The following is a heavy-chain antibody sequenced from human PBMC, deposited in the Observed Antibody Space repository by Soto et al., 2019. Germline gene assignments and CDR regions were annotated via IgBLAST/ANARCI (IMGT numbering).Heavy chain of an antibody. CDR2: INPSGGST. Sequence: ASVKVSCKASGYAFTSYYMDWVRQAPGQGLEWMGIINPSGGSTSYAQKFQGRVTMTRDTSTSTVYMELSSLRSEDTAVYYCARVCSSTSCRDAFDIWGQGTMVTVSS. V-gene: IGHV1-46*03. CDR3: ARVCSSTSCRDAFDI. D-gene: IGHD2-2*01. J-gene: IGHJ3*02. CDR1: GYAFTSYY.